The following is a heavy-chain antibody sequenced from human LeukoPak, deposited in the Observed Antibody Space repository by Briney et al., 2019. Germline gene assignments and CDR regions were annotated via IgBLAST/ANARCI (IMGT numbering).Heavy chain of an antibody. V-gene: IGHV4-30-4*07. CDR1: GGSISSGGYS. D-gene: IGHD1-26*01. J-gene: IGHJ4*02. Sequence: PSETLSLTCAVSGGSISSGGYSWSWIRQPPGNGLEWIGYIYYSGSTYYNPSLKSRVTISVDTSKNQFSLKLSSVTAADTAVYYCARVLPGSYYHFDYWGQGTLVTVSS. CDR2: IYYSGST. CDR3: ARVLPGSYYHFDY.